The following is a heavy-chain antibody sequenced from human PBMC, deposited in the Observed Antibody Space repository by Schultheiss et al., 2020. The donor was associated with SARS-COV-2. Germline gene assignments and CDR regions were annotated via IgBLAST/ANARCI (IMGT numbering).Heavy chain of an antibody. CDR1: GFTFSDYY. CDR3: TTGYSSEY. V-gene: IGHV3-23*01. Sequence: GGSLRLSCAASGFTFSDYYMSWIRQAPGKGLEWVSAISGSGGSTYYADSVKGRFTISRDNSKNTLYLQMNSLKTEDTAVYYCTTGYSSEYWGQGTLVTVSS. CDR2: ISGSGGST. J-gene: IGHJ4*02. D-gene: IGHD6-13*01.